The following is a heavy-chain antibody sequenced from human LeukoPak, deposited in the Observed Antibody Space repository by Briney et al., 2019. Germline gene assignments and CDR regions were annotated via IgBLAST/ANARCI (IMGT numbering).Heavy chain of an antibody. CDR1: GYTFTSYY. Sequence: ASVKVSCKASGYTFTSYYMHWVRQAPGQGLEWMGIINPSGGSTSYAQKFQGRVTMTRDTSTSTVYMELSSLRSEDTAVYYCARDGYSSGWYLTTMAFDIWGQGTMVTVSS. D-gene: IGHD6-19*01. V-gene: IGHV1-46*01. CDR3: ARDGYSSGWYLTTMAFDI. CDR2: INPSGGST. J-gene: IGHJ3*02.